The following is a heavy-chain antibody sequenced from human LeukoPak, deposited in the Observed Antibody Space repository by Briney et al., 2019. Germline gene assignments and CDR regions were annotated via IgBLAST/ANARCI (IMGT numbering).Heavy chain of an antibody. V-gene: IGHV1-8*01. CDR2: MNPSSGNT. D-gene: IGHD3-16*02. CDR3: ARDQSITFGGVIVDTIDY. CDR1: GYTFTSYD. J-gene: IGHJ4*02. Sequence: GASVKVSCKASGYTFTSYDINWVRQATGQGLEWMGWMNPSSGNTGYAQKFQGRVTMTRNTSISTAYMELSSLRSEDTAVYYCARDQSITFGGVIVDTIDYWGQGTLVTVSS.